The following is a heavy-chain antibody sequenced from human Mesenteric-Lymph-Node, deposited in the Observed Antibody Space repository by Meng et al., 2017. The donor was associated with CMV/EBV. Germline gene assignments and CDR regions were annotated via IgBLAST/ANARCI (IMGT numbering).Heavy chain of an antibody. CDR3: ARAGFSSGIVVYYFDY. V-gene: IGHV4-31*02. CDR2: LYYSGSA. D-gene: IGHD3-22*01. CDR1: SISRGVYY. J-gene: IGHJ4*02. Sequence: SISRGVYYWNWIRQHPVKCLELIVYLYYSGSAYYNPSLKGRVNILLDTPKNQFSLKLSSFTAADTALYYCARAGFSSGIVVYYFDYWGQGTLVTVSS.